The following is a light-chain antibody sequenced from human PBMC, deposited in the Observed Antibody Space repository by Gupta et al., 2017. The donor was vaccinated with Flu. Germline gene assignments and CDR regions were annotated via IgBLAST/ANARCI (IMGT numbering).Light chain of an antibody. V-gene: IGKV1-16*02. CDR1: RGISNY. Sequence: IQLCQSLCSVSASVGDTVTTTCRASRGISNYLAWFQQKPGKAPKSLIYAASSLQRGVPSKCGGSGTGTDFTLTISSLQPEDLATYYCQQYNSNPLTFGGGTKVEIK. J-gene: IGKJ4*01. CDR3: QQYNSNPLT. CDR2: AAS.